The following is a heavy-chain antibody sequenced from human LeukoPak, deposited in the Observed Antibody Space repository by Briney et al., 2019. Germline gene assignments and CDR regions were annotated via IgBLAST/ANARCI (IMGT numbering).Heavy chain of an antibody. CDR2: ISHDGSNK. V-gene: IGHV3-30*18. CDR3: AKLPVGDYAGEDF. CDR1: GFTFSSYS. Sequence: GGSLRLSCAASGFTFSSYSMSWVRQAPGKGLEWVTVISHDGSNKYYADSVKGRFTISRDNSKNTLSLQMNSLRPEDTAVYYCAKLPVGDYAGEDFWGQGTLVTVSS. J-gene: IGHJ4*02. D-gene: IGHD4-17*01.